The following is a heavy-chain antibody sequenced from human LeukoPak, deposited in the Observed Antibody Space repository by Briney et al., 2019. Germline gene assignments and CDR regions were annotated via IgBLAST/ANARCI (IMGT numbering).Heavy chain of an antibody. D-gene: IGHD2-15*01. CDR2: IYPGDSDT. J-gene: IGHJ6*03. CDR3: ARHVDPSGGSCYSTPCYYYYYMDV. V-gene: IGHV5-51*01. Sequence: GESLKISCKGSGYSFTTYWIGWVRQMPGKGLEWMGIIYPGDSDTRYSPSFQGQVTISADKSISTAYLQWSSLKASDTAIYYCARHVDPSGGSCYSTPCYYYYYMDVWGKGTTVTVSS. CDR1: GYSFTTYW.